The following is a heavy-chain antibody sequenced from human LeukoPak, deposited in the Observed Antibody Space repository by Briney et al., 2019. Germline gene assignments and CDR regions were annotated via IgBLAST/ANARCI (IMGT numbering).Heavy chain of an antibody. D-gene: IGHD3-10*01. J-gene: IGHJ6*03. CDR1: GFTFSSYG. CDR3: AKDHGSGSYYDYYYYYMDV. V-gene: IGHV3-23*01. CDR2: ISGSGGST. Sequence: GGSLRLSCAASGFTFSSYGMSWVRQAPGKGLEWVSAISGSGGSTYYADSVKGRFTISRDNSKNTLYLQMNSLRAEDTAVYYCAKDHGSGSYYDYYYYYMDVWGKGTTVTISS.